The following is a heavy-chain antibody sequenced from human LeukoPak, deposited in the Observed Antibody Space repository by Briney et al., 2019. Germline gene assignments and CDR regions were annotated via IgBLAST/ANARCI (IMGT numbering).Heavy chain of an antibody. CDR2: IIPIFGTA. J-gene: IGHJ4*02. CDR1: GGTSSSYA. Sequence: SVKVSCKASGGTSSSYAISWVRQAPGQGLEWMGGIIPIFGTANYAQKFQGRVTITADKSTSTAYMELSSLRSEDTAVYYCARDGSYGTFDYWGQGTLVTVSS. CDR3: ARDGSYGTFDY. D-gene: IGHD5-18*01. V-gene: IGHV1-69*06.